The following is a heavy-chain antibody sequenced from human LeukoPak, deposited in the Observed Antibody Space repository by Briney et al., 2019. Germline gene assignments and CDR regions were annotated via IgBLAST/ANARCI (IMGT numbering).Heavy chain of an antibody. CDR2: TYYRSKWYT. J-gene: IGHJ4*02. CDR1: GDSVSSNSAA. D-gene: IGHD3-10*01. Sequence: SQTLSLTCAISGDSVSSNSAAWIWIRQSPSRGLEWLGRTYYRSKWYTEYAVSVKSRITINPDTSKNQFSLQLSSVNPEDTAVYYCARLGSGSNYWGQGTLVTVAS. V-gene: IGHV6-1*01. CDR3: ARLGSGSNY.